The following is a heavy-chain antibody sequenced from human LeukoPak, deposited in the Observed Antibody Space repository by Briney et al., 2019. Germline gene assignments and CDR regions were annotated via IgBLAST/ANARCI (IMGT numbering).Heavy chain of an antibody. D-gene: IGHD1-26*01. CDR2: ISSSGSTI. J-gene: IGHJ4*02. Sequence: SGGSLRLSCAGSGFTFSSYEMDWVRQAPGKGLEWVSYISSSGSTIYYADSVKGRFTISRDNAKNSLYLQMNSLRAEDTAVYYCARDRLGATYFDYWGQGTLVTVSS. CDR1: GFTFSSYE. CDR3: ARDRLGATYFDY. V-gene: IGHV3-48*03.